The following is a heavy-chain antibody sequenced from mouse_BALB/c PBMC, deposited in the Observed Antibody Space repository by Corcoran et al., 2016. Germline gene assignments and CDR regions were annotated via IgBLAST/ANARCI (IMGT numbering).Heavy chain of an antibody. Sequence: QIQLVQSGPELKKPEETVKISCKASGYTFTNNGMNWAQQAPGKGLEWMGWINTYTGESTYADDFKGRFAFSLDTSASTAYLQIKNLKNEDTATYFCAREPCAMDYWGQGTSVTVSA. CDR3: AREPCAMDY. CDR1: GYTFTNNG. V-gene: IGHV9-3-1*01. CDR2: INTYTGES. J-gene: IGHJ4*01.